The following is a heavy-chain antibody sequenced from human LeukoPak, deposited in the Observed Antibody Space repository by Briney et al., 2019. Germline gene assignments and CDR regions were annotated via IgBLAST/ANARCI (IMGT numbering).Heavy chain of an antibody. D-gene: IGHD6-19*01. CDR2: LNPNSGGT. V-gene: IGHV1-2*02. J-gene: IGHJ4*02. Sequence: ASVKVSCKASGYTFTGYYPHWMRRAPGQGLEWMGWLNPNSGGTNYAQKFQGRVTVTRDTSISTAYLELSRLRSDDTAVYYCARHPTSGWYFDFWGQGTLVTVSS. CDR3: ARHPTSGWYFDF. CDR1: GYTFTGYY.